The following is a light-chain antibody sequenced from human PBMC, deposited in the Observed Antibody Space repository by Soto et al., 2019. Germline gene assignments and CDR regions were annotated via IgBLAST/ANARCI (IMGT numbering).Light chain of an antibody. CDR1: TFNIGSQT. CDR3: SAWDDSLNGWV. CDR2: SND. V-gene: IGLV1-44*01. Sequence: QPVLTQPPSASGTPGQRVTISCSGSTFNIGSQTVNWYQQLPGAAPKLLIYSNDQRPSGFPDRFSGSKSGTSASLAISGLQSEDEADYYCSAWDDSLNGWVFGGGTKLTVL. J-gene: IGLJ3*02.